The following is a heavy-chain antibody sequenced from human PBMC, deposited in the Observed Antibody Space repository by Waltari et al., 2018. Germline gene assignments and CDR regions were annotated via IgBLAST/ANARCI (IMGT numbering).Heavy chain of an antibody. CDR2: INHIGSP. CDR3: ARGDVTTVTNFDY. J-gene: IGHJ4*02. Sequence: QVQLQQWGAGLLKPSETLSLTCAVYGGSFSGYYWSWIRQPPGKGLEWIGEINHIGSPNYNPSLKSRVTISVDTSKNQFSLKLSSVTAADTAVYYCARGDVTTVTNFDYWGQGTLVTVSS. V-gene: IGHV4-34*01. CDR1: GGSFSGYY. D-gene: IGHD4-17*01.